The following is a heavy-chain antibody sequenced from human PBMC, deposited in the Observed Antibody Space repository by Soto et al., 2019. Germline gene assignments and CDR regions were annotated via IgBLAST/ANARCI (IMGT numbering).Heavy chain of an antibody. V-gene: IGHV4-30-4*01. CDR3: ARGRYCLTGRCFPNWFDS. CDR2: IYKSATT. CDR1: VDSISSVDYF. D-gene: IGHD2-15*01. J-gene: IGHJ5*01. Sequence: PSETLAFTCSFSVDSISSVDYFWAWIRQPPGQALEYIGYIYKSATTYYNPSFESRVAISLDTSKSQFSLNVTSVTAADTAVYFCARGRYCLTGRCFPNWFDSWGQGTMVTVSS.